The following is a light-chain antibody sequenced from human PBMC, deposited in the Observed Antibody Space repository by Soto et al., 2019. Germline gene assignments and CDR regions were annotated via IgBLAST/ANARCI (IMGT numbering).Light chain of an antibody. CDR2: DTS. J-gene: IGLJ2*01. CDR1: TGAVTSGHY. CDR3: LLSYSAAHVV. Sequence: QAVVTQEPSLTVSPGGTVTLTCGSSTGAVTSGHYPYWFQQKPGQAPKTLIYDTSNQHSWTPARFSGSLLGGKAALTLSGAQPEDEAEYYCLLSYSAAHVVFGGGTKLTVL. V-gene: IGLV7-46*01.